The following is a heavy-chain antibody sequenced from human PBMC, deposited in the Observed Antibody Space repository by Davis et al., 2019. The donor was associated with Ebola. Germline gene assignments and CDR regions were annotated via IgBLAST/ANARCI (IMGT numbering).Heavy chain of an antibody. CDR1: AGTFSSYA. J-gene: IGHJ4*02. CDR3: ARDFGYSSSSGDY. D-gene: IGHD6-6*01. CDR2: IIPIFGTA. V-gene: IGHV1-69*06. Sequence: SVKVSCKASAGTFSSYAISWVRQAPGQGLEWMGGIIPIFGTANYAQKFQGRVTITADKSTSTAYMELSSLRSEDTAVYYCARDFGYSSSSGDYWGQGTLVTVSS.